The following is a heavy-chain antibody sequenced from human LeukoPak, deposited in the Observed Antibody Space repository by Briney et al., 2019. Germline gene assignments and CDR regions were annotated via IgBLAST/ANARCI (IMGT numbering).Heavy chain of an antibody. CDR3: AKSRAVVGFDY. Sequence: GGSLRLSCAASGFTLSIYAMSWVRQAPGKGLEWVSAISGSGGSKYNADSVKGRFTISRDNSKNTLYLQMNSLRAEDTAVYYCAKSRAVVGFDYWGQGTLVTVSS. CDR1: GFTLSIYA. J-gene: IGHJ4*02. V-gene: IGHV3-23*01. CDR2: ISGSGGSK. D-gene: IGHD6-19*01.